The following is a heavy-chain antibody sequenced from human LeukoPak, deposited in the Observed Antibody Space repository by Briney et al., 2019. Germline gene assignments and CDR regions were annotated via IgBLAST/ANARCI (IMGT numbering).Heavy chain of an antibody. CDR2: IYSGGST. V-gene: IGHV3-66*01. D-gene: IGHD1-26*01. CDR3: ARNIVGAQDY. CDR1: GFTVSSNY. Sequence: PGGSLRLACAASGFTVSSNYMSWVRQAPGKGLEWVSVIYSGGSTYYADSVKGRFTISRDNSKNTLYLQMNSLRAEDTAVYYCARNIVGAQDYWGQGTPVTVSS. J-gene: IGHJ4*02.